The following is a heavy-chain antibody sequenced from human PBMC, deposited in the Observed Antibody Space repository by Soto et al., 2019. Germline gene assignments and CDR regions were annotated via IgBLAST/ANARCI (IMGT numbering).Heavy chain of an antibody. CDR1: GGSISTYY. CDR2: VLNTGDT. V-gene: IGHV4-59*01. J-gene: IGHJ4*02. Sequence: KPSETLSLTCIVSGGSISTYYWSWIRQPPGKGLEWIGYVLNTGDTNYNPSLKSRVTISLDMSKKQFSLNLTSLTAADTAIYYCARNVYFDSWGQGTLVTVSS. CDR3: ARNVYFDS.